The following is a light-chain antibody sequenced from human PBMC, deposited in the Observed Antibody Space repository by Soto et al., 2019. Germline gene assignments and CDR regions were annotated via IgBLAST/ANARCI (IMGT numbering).Light chain of an antibody. V-gene: IGKV2-28*01. J-gene: IGKJ5*01. CDR3: QQYNSPIT. Sequence: DIVMTQSPLSLPVTPGEPASISCRSSQSLLHRNGNNYLEWYLQKPGKAPKLLIYDAFSLESGVPSRFSGSGSGTEFTLTISSLQPDDFATYYCQQYNSPITFGQGTRLEI. CDR2: DAF. CDR1: QSLLHRNGNNY.